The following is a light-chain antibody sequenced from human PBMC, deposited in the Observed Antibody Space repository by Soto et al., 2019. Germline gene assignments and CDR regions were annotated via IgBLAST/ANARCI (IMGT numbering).Light chain of an antibody. J-gene: IGLJ2*01. CDR2: YDD. CDR3: AAWDDRLDGVV. CDR1: SSNVGNNA. Sequence: QSVLTQPPSVSEGPRQRVAISCSGSSSNVGNNAVSWYQQFPGKAPKLLIYYDDVLPSGVSDRFSGSKSGTSASLAISGLQSEDEADYYCAAWDDRLDGVVFGGGTKLTVL. V-gene: IGLV1-36*01.